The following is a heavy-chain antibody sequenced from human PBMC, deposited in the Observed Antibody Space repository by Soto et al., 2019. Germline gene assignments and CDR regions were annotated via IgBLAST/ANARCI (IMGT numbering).Heavy chain of an antibody. V-gene: IGHV3-9*01. CDR2: ITISGSI. J-gene: IGHJ3*02. CDR3: AKDTRGNTVTAFDI. D-gene: IGHD4-4*01. Sequence: GGSLRLSCAASGFAFQTYTMEWLRQPPGKGLEWVSSITISGSIGYADSVKGRFTISRDNAKNSLYLQMNSLRAEDTALYYCAKDTRGNTVTAFDIWGQGTMVTVSS. CDR1: GFAFQTYT.